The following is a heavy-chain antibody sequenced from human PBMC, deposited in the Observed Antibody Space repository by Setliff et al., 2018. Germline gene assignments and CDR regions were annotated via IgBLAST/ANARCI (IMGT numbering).Heavy chain of an antibody. CDR2: IGHTGSI. D-gene: IGHD4-17*01. V-gene: IGHV4-38-2*02. Sequence: SETLSLTCTVSGYSISSGYIWGWIRQPPGKGLEWVGNIGHTGSINYNPSLKSRVTISMDTSKNQFSLKVTSVTAADTAVYYCAGGRRYDYGWDFDYWGQGTLVTVSS. CDR3: AGGRRYDYGWDFDY. CDR1: GYSISSGYI. J-gene: IGHJ4*02.